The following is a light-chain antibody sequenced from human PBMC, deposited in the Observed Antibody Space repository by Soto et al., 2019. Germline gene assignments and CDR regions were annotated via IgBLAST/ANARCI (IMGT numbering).Light chain of an antibody. V-gene: IGKV3-11*01. CDR1: QRISSH. J-gene: IGKJ4*01. Sequence: EIVLTQSPVTLSLSTGERATLSCRASQRISSHLAWYQQKPGRAPRLLIYDASNRATGIPAKFSGSGSETDFTLTSSSLEPEDFAVYYCQQRNSWPFTFGEGTKVEIK. CDR3: QQRNSWPFT. CDR2: DAS.